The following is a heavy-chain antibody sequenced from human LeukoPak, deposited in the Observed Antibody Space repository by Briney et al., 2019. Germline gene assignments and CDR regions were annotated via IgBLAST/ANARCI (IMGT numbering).Heavy chain of an antibody. CDR3: ARANWAFDY. Sequence: QPGVSLRLCCAASGFTISSYWMSWVRQAPGKGLEWVANIKEDGSGKYYVDSVRGRFTISRDNANNLLYLQMNSLRVEDTAVYYCARANWAFDYWGQGTLVTVSS. CDR2: IKEDGSGK. J-gene: IGHJ4*02. V-gene: IGHV3-7*01. CDR1: GFTISSYW. D-gene: IGHD1-1*01.